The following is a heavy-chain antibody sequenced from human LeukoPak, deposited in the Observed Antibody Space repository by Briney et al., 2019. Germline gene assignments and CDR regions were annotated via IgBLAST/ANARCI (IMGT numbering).Heavy chain of an antibody. CDR2: IIPILGIA. CDR3: ARGGANSLQLY. J-gene: IGHJ4*02. V-gene: IGHV1-69*04. D-gene: IGHD2-2*01. Sequence: SVKVSCKASGGTFSSYAISWVRQAPGQGLEWMGRIIPILGIANYAQKFQGRVTITADKSTSTAYMELSSLRSEDTAVYYCARGGANSLQLYWGQGTLVTVSS. CDR1: GGTFSSYA.